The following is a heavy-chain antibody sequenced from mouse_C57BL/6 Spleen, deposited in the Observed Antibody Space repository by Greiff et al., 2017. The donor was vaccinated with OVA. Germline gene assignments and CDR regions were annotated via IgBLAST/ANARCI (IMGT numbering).Heavy chain of an antibody. D-gene: IGHD3-2*02. Sequence: QVQLQQPGAELVMPGASVKLSCKASGYTFTSYWMHWVKQRPGQGLEWIGEIDPSDSYTNYNQKFKGKSTLTVDKSSSTAYMQLSSLTSEDSAVYCCAPTAQATPWFAYWGQGTLVTVSA. CDR2: IDPSDSYT. CDR1: GYTFTSYW. V-gene: IGHV1-69*01. J-gene: IGHJ3*01. CDR3: APTAQATPWFAY.